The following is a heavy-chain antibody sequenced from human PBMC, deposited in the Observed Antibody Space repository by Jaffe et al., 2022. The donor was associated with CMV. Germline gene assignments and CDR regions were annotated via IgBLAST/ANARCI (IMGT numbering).Heavy chain of an antibody. J-gene: IGHJ4*02. CDR2: IYSGGST. D-gene: IGHD3-22*01. CDR1: GFTVSSNY. CDR3: ARGATYYYDSSGYYPESRAPNEFDY. Sequence: EVQLVESGGGLVQPGGSLRLSCAASGFTVSSNYMSWVRQAPGKGLEWVSVIYSGGSTYYADSVKGRFTISRDNSKNTLYLQMNSLRAEDTAVYYCARGATYYYDSSGYYPESRAPNEFDYWGQGTLVTVSS. V-gene: IGHV3-66*01.